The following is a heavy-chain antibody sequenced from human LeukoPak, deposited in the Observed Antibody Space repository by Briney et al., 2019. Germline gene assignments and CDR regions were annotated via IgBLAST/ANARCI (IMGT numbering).Heavy chain of an antibody. Sequence: SETLSLTCAVYGGSFNGYYWSWIRQPPGKGLEWIGEINHSGSTNYNPSLKSRVTISVDTSKNQFSLKLSSVTAADTAVYYCARGEIFDYWGQGTLVTVSS. CDR3: ARGEIFDY. CDR1: GGSFNGYY. CDR2: INHSGST. V-gene: IGHV4-34*01. D-gene: IGHD5-24*01. J-gene: IGHJ4*02.